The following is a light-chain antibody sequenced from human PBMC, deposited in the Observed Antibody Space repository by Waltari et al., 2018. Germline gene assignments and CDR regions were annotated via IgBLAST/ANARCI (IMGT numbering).Light chain of an antibody. J-gene: IGKJ5*01. Sequence: ETLLKQSPATLSVSPGERVILSCRASQSISTNLALYQQKPGQAPMLLIYGASTRATGIPARFSGSGSETEFTLTISSMQSEDFAVYYCQQYNDWPPITFGQGTRLDI. V-gene: IGKV3-15*01. CDR1: QSISTN. CDR2: GAS. CDR3: QQYNDWPPIT.